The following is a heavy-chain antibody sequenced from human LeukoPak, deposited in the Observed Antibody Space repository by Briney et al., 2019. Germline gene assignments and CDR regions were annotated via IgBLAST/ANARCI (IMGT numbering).Heavy chain of an antibody. CDR3: AKDGSYDPFGGY. V-gene: IGHV3-23*01. CDR2: ISGSGGST. Sequence: GGSLRLSCAASGFTFSSYGMSWVRQAPGKGLEWVSAISGSGGSTYYADSVKGRFTISRDNSKNTLYLQMNSLRAEDTAVYYCAKDGSYDPFGGYWGQGTLVTVSS. J-gene: IGHJ4*02. CDR1: GFTFSSYG. D-gene: IGHD1-26*01.